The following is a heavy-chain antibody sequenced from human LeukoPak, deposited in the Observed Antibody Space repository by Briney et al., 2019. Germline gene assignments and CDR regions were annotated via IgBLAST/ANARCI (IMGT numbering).Heavy chain of an antibody. V-gene: IGHV3-64*01. CDR3: ARDFYADSYSFYGLDV. CDR1: GFTFSSYA. J-gene: IGHJ6*02. D-gene: IGHD4-17*01. CDR2: ISSNGGST. Sequence: GGSLRLSCAASGFTFSSYAMHWVRQAPGKGLEYVSAISSNGGSTYYANSVKGRFTIFRDNSKNTLYLQMGSLRAGDTAVYYYARDFYADSYSFYGLDVWGQGTTVTVSS.